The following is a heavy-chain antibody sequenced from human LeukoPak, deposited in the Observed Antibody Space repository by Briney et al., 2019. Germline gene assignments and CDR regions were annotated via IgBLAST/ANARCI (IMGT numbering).Heavy chain of an antibody. CDR2: IKEDGSEK. CDR3: ARDKGDYDTSGSLFVF. CDR1: GFTFSRYW. J-gene: IGHJ4*02. Sequence: GGSLRLSCAASGFTFSRYWMSWVRQVPRKGLEWVANIKEDGSEKYYADSVKGRFTISRDNAKNSLHLQMSSLRAEDTAVYYCARDKGDYDTSGSLFVFGGQGTLVTVSS. V-gene: IGHV3-7*03. D-gene: IGHD3-22*01.